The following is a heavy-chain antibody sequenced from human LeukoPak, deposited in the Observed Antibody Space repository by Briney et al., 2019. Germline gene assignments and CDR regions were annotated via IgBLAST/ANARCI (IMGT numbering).Heavy chain of an antibody. CDR1: GGSISSSYYY. Sequence: SETLSLTCTVSGGSISSSYYYWGWIRQPPGKGLEWIGSIYYSRSTCYNPSLKSRVTISVDTSKNQFSLKLRSVTAADTAVYYCARDLFKDDHSGYEDDYWGQGTLVTVSS. CDR3: ARDLFKDDHSGYEDDY. J-gene: IGHJ4*02. D-gene: IGHD5-12*01. V-gene: IGHV4-39*02. CDR2: IYYSRST.